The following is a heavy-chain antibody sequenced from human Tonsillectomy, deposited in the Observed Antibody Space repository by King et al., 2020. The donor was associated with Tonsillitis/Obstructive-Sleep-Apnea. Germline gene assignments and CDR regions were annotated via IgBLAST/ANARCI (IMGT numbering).Heavy chain of an antibody. CDR1: GYTFTSYG. CDR3: ARDRVMAGTPSLFDY. Sequence: QLVQSGAEVKKPGASVKVSCQASGYTFTSYGISWVRQAPGQGLEWMGWIIAYNGNTNYAQKLQGRVTMTTDTSTSTAYMELRSLGSDDTAVYYCARDRVMAGTPSLFDYWGQGALVTVSS. CDR2: IIAYNGNT. D-gene: IGHD6-19*01. J-gene: IGHJ4*02. V-gene: IGHV1-18*01.